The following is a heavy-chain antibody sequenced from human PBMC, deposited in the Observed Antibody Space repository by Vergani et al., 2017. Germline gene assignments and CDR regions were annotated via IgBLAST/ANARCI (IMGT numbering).Heavy chain of an antibody. V-gene: IGHV4-34*01. J-gene: IGHJ6*03. Sequence: QVQLQQWGAGLLKPSETLFLTCAVYGGSFSGYYWSWIRQPPGKGLEWIGEINHSGSTNYNPSLKSRVTISVDTSKNQFSLKLSSVTAADTAVYYCARDPTGXRGPVAARSGYMDVWGKGTTVTVSS. CDR2: INHSGST. CDR3: ARDPTGXRGPVAARSGYMDV. D-gene: IGHD6-6*01. CDR1: GGSFSGYY.